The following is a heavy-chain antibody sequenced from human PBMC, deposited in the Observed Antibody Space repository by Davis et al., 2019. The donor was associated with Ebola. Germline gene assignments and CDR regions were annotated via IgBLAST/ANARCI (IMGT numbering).Heavy chain of an antibody. CDR2: INSDGSST. J-gene: IGHJ4*02. Sequence: HTGGSLRLSCAASGFTFSSYWMHWVRQAPGKGLVWVSRINSDGSSTSYADSVKGRFTISRDNAKNSLYLQMSSLRVEDTAVYYCARRSGTSYDYWGQGSLVTVSS. D-gene: IGHD1-26*01. V-gene: IGHV3-74*01. CDR3: ARRSGTSYDY. CDR1: GFTFSSYW.